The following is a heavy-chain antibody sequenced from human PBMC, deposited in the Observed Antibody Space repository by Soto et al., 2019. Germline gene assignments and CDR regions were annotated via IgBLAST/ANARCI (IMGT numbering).Heavy chain of an antibody. CDR1: CGSFSGYY. CDR3: ARGAAGVFDY. CDR2: INHSGST. V-gene: IGHV4-34*01. D-gene: IGHD6-13*01. Sequence: SETLSHTCTVYCGSFSGYYLSLILKRPGKGLECIGEINHSGSTNYNPSLKSRVTISVDTSKHQFSLKLSSVTAAETAVYYCARGAAGVFDYWGQGTLVTVSS. J-gene: IGHJ4*02.